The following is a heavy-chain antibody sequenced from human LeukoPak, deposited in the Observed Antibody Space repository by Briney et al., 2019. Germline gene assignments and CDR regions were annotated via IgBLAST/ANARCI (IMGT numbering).Heavy chain of an antibody. CDR3: ARGRSSTIYDAFDI. J-gene: IGHJ3*02. CDR1: GFTFSSYS. CDR2: ISSSRSNI. Sequence: GGSLRLSCAASGFTFSSYSMNGVRQAPGKGLEWVSYISSSRSNIYYADSVKGRFTISRDNAKNSLYLQMNSLRAEDTAVYYCARGRSSTIYDAFDIWGQGTMVTVSS. V-gene: IGHV3-48*01. D-gene: IGHD2-2*01.